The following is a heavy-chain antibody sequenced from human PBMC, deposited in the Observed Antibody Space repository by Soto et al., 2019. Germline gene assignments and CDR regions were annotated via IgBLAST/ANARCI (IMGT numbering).Heavy chain of an antibody. Sequence: EVQLVESGGGLVQPGGSLRLSCAASGFSFSTYSMNWVRQAPGKGLEWVSYISSRSYTIYYIDSVKGRFTISRDNAKSSLYLQMNSLIDEDTAVYYCARGGSSSDNGMDVWGQGTTVTVSS. CDR1: GFSFSTYS. V-gene: IGHV3-48*02. D-gene: IGHD6-6*01. CDR2: ISSRSYTI. J-gene: IGHJ6*02. CDR3: ARGGSSSDNGMDV.